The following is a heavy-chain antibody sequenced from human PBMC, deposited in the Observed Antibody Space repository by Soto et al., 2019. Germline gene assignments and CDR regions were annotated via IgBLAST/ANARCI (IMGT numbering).Heavy chain of an antibody. CDR1: GFTFSSND. CDR3: ATRPLLPGAP. D-gene: IGHD3-22*01. J-gene: IGHJ3*01. V-gene: IGHV3-53*01. CDR2: IYSGGST. Sequence: EVQLVESGGGLIQPGGSLRLSCAASGFTFSSNDMNWVRQAPGKGLEWVSLIYSGGSTYYADSVTGRFTISRDNSKNTLYLQMSSLRAEDTAVYYCATRPLLPGAPWGQWTMVTVSS.